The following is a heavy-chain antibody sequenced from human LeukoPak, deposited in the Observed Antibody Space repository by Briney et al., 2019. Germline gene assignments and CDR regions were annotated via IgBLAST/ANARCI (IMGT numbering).Heavy chain of an antibody. V-gene: IGHV1-18*03. J-gene: IGHJ6*03. CDR3: ARVGYCSSTSCYDPPPTFYYYYYYMDV. Sequence: ASVTVSCKASGYTFTSYGISWVRQAPGQGLEWMGWISAYNGNTNYAQKLQGRVTMTTDTSTSTAYMELRSLRSDDMAVYYCARVGYCSSTSCYDPPPTFYYYYYYMDVWGKGTTVTVSS. CDR1: GYTFTSYG. CDR2: ISAYNGNT. D-gene: IGHD2-2*03.